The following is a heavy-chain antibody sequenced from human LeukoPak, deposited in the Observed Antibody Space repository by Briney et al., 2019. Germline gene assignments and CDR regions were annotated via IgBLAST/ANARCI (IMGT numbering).Heavy chain of an antibody. CDR2: INPNSGGT. CDR3: ARGRDIVVDPGAFDI. J-gene: IGHJ3*02. V-gene: IGHV1-2*02. D-gene: IGHD2-2*01. Sequence: ASVKVSRKASGYTFTGYYMHWVRQAPGQGLEWMGWINPNSGGTNYAQKFQGRVTMTRDTSISTAYMELSRLRSDDTAAYYCARGRDIVVDPGAFDIWGQGTMVTVSS. CDR1: GYTFTGYY.